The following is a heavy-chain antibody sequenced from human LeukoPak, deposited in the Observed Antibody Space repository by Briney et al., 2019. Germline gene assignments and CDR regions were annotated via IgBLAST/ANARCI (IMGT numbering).Heavy chain of an antibody. J-gene: IGHJ4*02. V-gene: IGHV3-23*01. D-gene: IGHD6-13*01. CDR3: TTIAAAGHFDY. CDR2: ISVSGGST. Sequence: GGSLRLSCAASGFTFSSYAMSWVRQAPGKGLEWVSAISVSGGSTYYADSVKGRFTISRDNSKNTLYLQMNSLKTEDTAVYYCTTIAAAGHFDYWGQGTLVTVSS. CDR1: GFTFSSYA.